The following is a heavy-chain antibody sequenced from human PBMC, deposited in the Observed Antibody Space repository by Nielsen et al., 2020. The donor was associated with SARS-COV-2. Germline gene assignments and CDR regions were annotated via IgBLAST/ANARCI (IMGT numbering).Heavy chain of an antibody. D-gene: IGHD5-18*01. J-gene: IGHJ4*02. CDR1: GFTFDDYA. Sequence: SLKISCAASGFTFDDYAMHWVRQAPGKGLEWVSGISWNSGSIGYADSVKGRFTISRDNSKNTLYLQMNSLRAEDTAVYYCARDMGPDTAIWSYWGQGTLVTVSS. CDR2: ISWNSGSI. V-gene: IGHV3-9*01. CDR3: ARDMGPDTAIWSY.